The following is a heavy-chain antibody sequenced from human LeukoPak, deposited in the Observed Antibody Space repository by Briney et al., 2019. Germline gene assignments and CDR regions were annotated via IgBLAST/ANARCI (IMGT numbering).Heavy chain of an antibody. Sequence: GGSLRLSYAASGFTFSSYAMSWVRRAPGKELEWDSGISGSGGSTYYADSVKGRFTISRDNSKNTLYLQINSLRAEDTAVYYCAKATNYYDSSGYYFPMLFDIWGQGTMVTFSS. CDR3: AKATNYYDSSGYYFPMLFDI. CDR2: ISGSGGST. J-gene: IGHJ3*02. CDR1: GFTFSSYA. D-gene: IGHD3-22*01. V-gene: IGHV3-23*01.